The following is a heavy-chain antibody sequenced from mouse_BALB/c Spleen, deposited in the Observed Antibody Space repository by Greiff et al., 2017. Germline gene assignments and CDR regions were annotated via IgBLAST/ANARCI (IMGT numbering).Heavy chain of an antibody. V-gene: IGHV3-2*02. CDR3: ARGGMVYGNTWFAY. D-gene: IGHD2-10*02. Sequence: EVKLQESGPGLVKPSQSLSLTCTVTGYSITSDYAWNWIRQFPGNKLEWMGYISYSGSTSYNPSLKSRISITRDTSKNQFFLQLNSVTTEDTATYYCARGGMVYGNTWFAYWGQGTLVTVSA. J-gene: IGHJ3*01. CDR2: ISYSGST. CDR1: GYSITSDYA.